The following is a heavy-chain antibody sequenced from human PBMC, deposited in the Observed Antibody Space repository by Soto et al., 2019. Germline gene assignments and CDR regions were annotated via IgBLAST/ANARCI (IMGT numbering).Heavy chain of an antibody. Sequence: PSETLSLTCTVSGGSVSSDGYFWTWIRQPPGKGLEWIGYISYSGSSKYHSSLKSRVTISKDTSENYFSLKLSSVTAADTAVYYCATYRTGGTGFDYWGQGTLVTVSS. CDR1: GGSVSSDGYF. CDR3: ATYRTGGTGFDY. D-gene: IGHD5-18*01. J-gene: IGHJ4*02. V-gene: IGHV4-61*03. CDR2: ISYSGSS.